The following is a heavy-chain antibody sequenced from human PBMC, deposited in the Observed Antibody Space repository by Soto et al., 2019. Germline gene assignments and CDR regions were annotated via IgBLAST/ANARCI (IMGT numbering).Heavy chain of an antibody. D-gene: IGHD4-4*01. CDR1: GGSISSGGYS. J-gene: IGHJ4*02. Sequence: PSETLSLTCAVSGGSISSGGYSWSWIRQPPGKGLEWIGYIYHSGSTYYNPSLKSRVTISVDRSKNQFSLKLSSVTAADTAVYYCARWRTTVDYFDYWGQGTLVTVSS. V-gene: IGHV4-30-2*01. CDR2: IYHSGST. CDR3: ARWRTTVDYFDY.